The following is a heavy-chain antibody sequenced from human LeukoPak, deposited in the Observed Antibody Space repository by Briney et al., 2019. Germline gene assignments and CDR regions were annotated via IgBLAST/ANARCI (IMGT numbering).Heavy chain of an antibody. D-gene: IGHD6-13*01. CDR3: ARVGTGYSSSWYGETTYYFDY. J-gene: IGHJ4*02. CDR1: GITFSSYT. CDR2: ISYDGSNK. Sequence: PGRSLRLSCAASGITFSSYTMHWVRQAPGKGLEWVAVISYDGSNKLYADSVKGRFTISRDNSKNTLYLQMNSLRAEDTAVYYCARVGTGYSSSWYGETTYYFDYWGQGTLVTVSS. V-gene: IGHV3-30*04.